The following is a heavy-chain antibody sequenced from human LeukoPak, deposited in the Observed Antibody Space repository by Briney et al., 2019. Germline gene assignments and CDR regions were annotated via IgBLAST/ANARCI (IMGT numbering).Heavy chain of an antibody. CDR1: GFTVSSNY. Sequence: GGSLRLSCAASGFTVSSNYMSWVRQAPGKGLEWVSAISGSGGSTYYADSVKGRFTISRDNSKNTLYLQMNSLRAEDTALYYCAKDYGPLSSYWGQGTLVTVSS. J-gene: IGHJ4*02. V-gene: IGHV3-23*01. CDR2: ISGSGGST. D-gene: IGHD4-17*01. CDR3: AKDYGPLSSY.